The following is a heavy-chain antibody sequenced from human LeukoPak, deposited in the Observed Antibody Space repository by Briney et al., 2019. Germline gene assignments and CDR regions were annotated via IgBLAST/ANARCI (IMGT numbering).Heavy chain of an antibody. V-gene: IGHV1-2*06. J-gene: IGHJ4*02. CDR1: GYTFTGYY. CDR2: INPNSGGT. CDR3: ARQWPIVVVPAAMTLSDY. D-gene: IGHD2-2*01. Sequence: GSVKVSCKASGYTFTGYYMHWVRQAPGQGLEWMGRINPNSGGTNYAQKVQGRGTMTRDTSISTAYMELSRLRSHDTAVYYCARQWPIVVVPAAMTLSDYWGQGTLVTVSS.